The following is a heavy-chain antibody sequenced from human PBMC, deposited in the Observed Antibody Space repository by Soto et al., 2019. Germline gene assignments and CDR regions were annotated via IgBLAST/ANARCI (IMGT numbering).Heavy chain of an antibody. Sequence: ASVKVSCKASGYTFTSYYMHWVRQAPGQGLEWMGIINPSGGSTSYAQKFQGRVTMTRDTSTSTVYMEVSSLRSEDTAVYYCARARGSSGWSYYYYGMDVWGQGTTVTVSS. CDR2: INPSGGST. D-gene: IGHD6-19*01. J-gene: IGHJ6*02. CDR1: GYTFTSYY. V-gene: IGHV1-46*01. CDR3: ARARGSSGWSYYYYGMDV.